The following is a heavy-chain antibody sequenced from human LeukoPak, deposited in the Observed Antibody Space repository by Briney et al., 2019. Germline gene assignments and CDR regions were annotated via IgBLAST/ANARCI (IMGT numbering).Heavy chain of an antibody. Sequence: GGSLRLSCAASGITFSDHYMDWVRQAPGKGLEWVGCSRNKASIYTTGYAASVKGRFTISRDDSKNSLYLQMNSLKTEDTAVYYCTRPPTTSSPLDYWGQGTLVIVSS. CDR3: TRPPTTSSPLDY. V-gene: IGHV3-72*01. D-gene: IGHD6-19*01. J-gene: IGHJ4*02. CDR2: SRNKASIYTT. CDR1: GITFSDHY.